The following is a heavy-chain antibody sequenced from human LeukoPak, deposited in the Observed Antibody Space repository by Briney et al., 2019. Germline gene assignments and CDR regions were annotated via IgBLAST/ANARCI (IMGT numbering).Heavy chain of an antibody. J-gene: IGHJ4*02. V-gene: IGHV6-1*01. CDR2: TYYRAKWYT. CDR3: ARGPGTLAS. Sequence: SPTLSLTSAISGDSVSSNSATWNWIRQSPSRGLEWLGSTYYRAKWYTHYAVSVKSRININADTSKNQFSLQLNSVTPEDTAVYYCARGPGTLASWGQGTLVTVSS. CDR1: GDSVSSNSAT.